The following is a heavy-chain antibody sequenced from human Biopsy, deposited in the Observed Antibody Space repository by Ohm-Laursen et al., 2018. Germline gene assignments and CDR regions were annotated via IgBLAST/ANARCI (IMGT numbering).Heavy chain of an antibody. D-gene: IGHD3-10*01. Sequence: GSLRLSCAASGFDFSDYSMSWVRQAPGKGLEWVSSVTTTSSYIYYADSVKGRFTISRDNAKNTVFLQINSLRAEDTAVYYCTRAEAGSGSLLYFDYWGQGTLVTVSS. J-gene: IGHJ4*02. V-gene: IGHV3-21*01. CDR3: TRAEAGSGSLLYFDY. CDR1: GFDFSDYS. CDR2: VTTTSSYI.